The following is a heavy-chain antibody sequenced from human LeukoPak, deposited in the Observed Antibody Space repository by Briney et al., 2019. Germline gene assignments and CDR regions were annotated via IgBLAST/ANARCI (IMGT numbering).Heavy chain of an antibody. D-gene: IGHD3-22*01. J-gene: IGHJ4*02. V-gene: IGHV3-74*01. CDR3: AKDPRSGYSDFDY. CDR2: INSDGSST. CDR1: GFTVSTYW. Sequence: GGSLRLSCAASGFTVSTYWMHWVRQAPGKGLVWVSRINSDGSSTSYADSVKGRFTISRDNAKNTLYLEMNSLRAEDTAVYYCAKDPRSGYSDFDYWGQGTLVTVSS.